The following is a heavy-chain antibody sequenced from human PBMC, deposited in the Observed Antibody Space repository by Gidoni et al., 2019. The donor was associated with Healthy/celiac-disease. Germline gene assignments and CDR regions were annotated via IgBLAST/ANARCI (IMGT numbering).Heavy chain of an antibody. CDR1: GFTFSSYG. CDR3: ARDRGYSSSQAHYYYYGMDV. Sequence: QVQLVESGGGVVQPGRSLRLSCAASGFTFSSYGMHWVRQAPGKGVEWVAVIWYDGSNKYYADSVKGRFTISRDNSKNTLYLQMNSLRAEDTAVYYCARDRGYSSSQAHYYYYGMDVWGQGTTVTVSS. D-gene: IGHD6-6*01. J-gene: IGHJ6*02. CDR2: IWYDGSNK. V-gene: IGHV3-33*01.